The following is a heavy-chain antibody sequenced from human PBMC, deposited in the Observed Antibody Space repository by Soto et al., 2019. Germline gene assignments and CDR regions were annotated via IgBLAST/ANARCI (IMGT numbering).Heavy chain of an antibody. CDR2: FDPEDGET. CDR3: ATDPIAARSSGYYYYGMDV. CDR1: GYTLTELS. J-gene: IGHJ6*02. V-gene: IGHV1-24*01. Sequence: ASVKVSCKVSGYTLTELSMHWVRQAPGKGLEWMGGFDPEDGETIYAQKFQGRVTMTEDTSTDTAYMELSSLRSEDTAVYYCATDPIAARSSGYYYYGMDVWGQGTTVTVSS. D-gene: IGHD6-6*01.